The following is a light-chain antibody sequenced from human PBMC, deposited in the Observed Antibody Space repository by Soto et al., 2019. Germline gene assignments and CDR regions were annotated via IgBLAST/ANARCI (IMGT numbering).Light chain of an antibody. CDR2: GAS. V-gene: IGKV3-20*01. CDR3: QQYGSSPIT. Sequence: LPQSPATLSLSPGERPTLSCRASRGVISNLAWYHQKPGQSPRLLIYGASSRATGVPDRFSGSGSGTDFTLTISRLEPEDFAVYYCQQYGSSPITFGQGTRLEIK. CDR1: RGVISN. J-gene: IGKJ5*01.